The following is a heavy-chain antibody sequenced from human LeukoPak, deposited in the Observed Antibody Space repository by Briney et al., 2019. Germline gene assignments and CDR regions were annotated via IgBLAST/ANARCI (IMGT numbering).Heavy chain of an antibody. CDR3: ARGRGYYGSGSCLDY. V-gene: IGHV3-48*04. J-gene: IGHJ4*02. CDR2: ISSSSSTI. D-gene: IGHD3-10*01. CDR1: GFTFSSYG. Sequence: GGSLRLSCAASGFTFSSYGMHWVRQAPGKGLEWVSYISSSSSTIYYADSVKGRFTISRDNAKNSLYLQMNSLRAEDTAVYYCARGRGYYGSGSCLDYWGQGTLVTVSS.